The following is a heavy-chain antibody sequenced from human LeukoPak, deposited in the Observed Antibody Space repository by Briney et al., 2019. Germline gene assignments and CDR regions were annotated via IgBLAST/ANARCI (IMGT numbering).Heavy chain of an antibody. J-gene: IGHJ4*02. D-gene: IGHD2-2*01. V-gene: IGHV4-39*01. CDR2: IYYSGST. CDR1: GGSISSSSYY. Sequence: SETLSLTCTVSGGSISSSSYYWGWIRQPPGKGLEWIGSIYYSGSTYYNPSLNSRVTISVDTSKNQFSLKLSSVTAADTAVYYCARTQEHGSSTSCFDYWGQGTLVTVSS. CDR3: ARTQEHGSSTSCFDY.